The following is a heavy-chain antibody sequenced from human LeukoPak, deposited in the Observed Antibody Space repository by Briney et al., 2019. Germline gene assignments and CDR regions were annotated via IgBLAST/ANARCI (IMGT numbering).Heavy chain of an antibody. V-gene: IGHV3-21*01. J-gene: IGHJ5*02. CDR3: ARDIIAAAGYTQHNWFDP. CDR1: GFTFSSYR. Sequence: GGSLRLSCAASGFTFSSYRMNWVRQAPGKALEGGSSISRSSSYIYYADSVKGRFTISRDNAKNSLYLQMNSLRAEDTAVYYCARDIIAAAGYTQHNWFDPWGQGTLVTVSS. D-gene: IGHD6-13*01. CDR2: ISRSSSYI.